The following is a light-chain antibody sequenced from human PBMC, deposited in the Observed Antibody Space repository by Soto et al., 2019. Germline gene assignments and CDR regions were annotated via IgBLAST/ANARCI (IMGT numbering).Light chain of an antibody. J-gene: IGKJ1*01. CDR1: QDINNY. CDR3: QQYHNLPRT. Sequence: DIQLTQSPSSLSASVGDRVTITCQASQDINNYLVWYQQKPGKAPKFLIFDASILETGVPSRFRGSGSGTDFTFTINSLQPEDIATHYCQQYHNLPRTFGQGTKVDIK. V-gene: IGKV1-33*01. CDR2: DAS.